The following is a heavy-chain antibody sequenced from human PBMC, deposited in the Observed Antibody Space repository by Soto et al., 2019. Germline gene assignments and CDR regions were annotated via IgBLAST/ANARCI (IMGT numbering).Heavy chain of an antibody. Sequence: ASVKVSCKASGYTFTSYAMHWVRKAPGQRLEWMGWINAGNGNTKYSQKFQGRVTITRDTSASTAYMELSSLRSEDTAVYYCARSGAYCSGGSCYSYYFDYWGQGTLVTVSS. CDR2: INAGNGNT. CDR1: GYTFTSYA. J-gene: IGHJ4*02. D-gene: IGHD2-15*01. V-gene: IGHV1-3*01. CDR3: ARSGAYCSGGSCYSYYFDY.